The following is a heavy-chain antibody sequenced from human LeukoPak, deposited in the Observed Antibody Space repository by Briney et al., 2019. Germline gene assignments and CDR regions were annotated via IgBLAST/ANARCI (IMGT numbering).Heavy chain of an antibody. D-gene: IGHD3-22*01. CDR1: GFTFSSYG. CDR3: ARDSSGYIDY. J-gene: IGHJ4*02. V-gene: IGHV3-33*08. CDR2: IWYDGSNK. Sequence: GGSLRLSCAASGFTFSSYGMHWARQAPGKGLEWVAVIWYDGSNKYYADSVKGRFTISRDNSKNTLYLQINSLRAEDTAVYYCARDSSGYIDYWGQGTLVTVSS.